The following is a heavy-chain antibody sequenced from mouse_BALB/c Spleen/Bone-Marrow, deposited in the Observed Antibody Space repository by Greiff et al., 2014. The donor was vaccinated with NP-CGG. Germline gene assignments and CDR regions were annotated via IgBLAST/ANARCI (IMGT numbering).Heavy chain of an antibody. CDR3: ARFGYSFAY. CDR2: IYPGDGDT. Sequence: QVQLQQPGAELARPGASVKLSCKASGYTFTSYWMQWVKQRPGQGLEWIGTIYPGDGDTRYTQKFKGKATLTADKSSSTAYMQLSSLASEDSAVYYCARFGYSFAYWGQGTLVTVSA. CDR1: GYTFTSYW. J-gene: IGHJ3*01. V-gene: IGHV1-87*01. D-gene: IGHD2-3*01.